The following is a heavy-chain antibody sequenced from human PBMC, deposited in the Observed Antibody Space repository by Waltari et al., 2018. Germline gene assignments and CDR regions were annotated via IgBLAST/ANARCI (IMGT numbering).Heavy chain of an antibody. V-gene: IGHV4-31*03. J-gene: IGHJ6*02. D-gene: IGHD3-10*01. CDR2: IYHSGST. Sequence: QVQLQESGPGLVKPSQTLSLTCTVSGGSISSGGYYWSWIRQHPGKGLEWIGYIYHSGSTYYNPSLKSRVTISVDRSKNQFSLKLSSVTAADTAVYYCARGRERITMVRGGARPNYGMDVWGQGTTVTVSS. CDR1: GGSISSGGYY. CDR3: ARGRERITMVRGGARPNYGMDV.